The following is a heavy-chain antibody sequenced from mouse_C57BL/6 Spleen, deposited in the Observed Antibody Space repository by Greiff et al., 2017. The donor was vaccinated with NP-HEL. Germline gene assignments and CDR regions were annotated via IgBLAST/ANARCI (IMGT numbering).Heavy chain of an antibody. Sequence: VQLQQSGPGLVKPSQSLSLTCSVTGYSITSGYYWNWIRQFPGNKLEWMGYISYDGSNNYHPSLKNRISITRDTSKNQFFLKLNSVTTEDTATYYCAYAMDYWGQGTSVTVSS. CDR3: AYAMDY. J-gene: IGHJ4*01. CDR2: ISYDGSN. CDR1: GYSITSGYY. V-gene: IGHV3-6*01.